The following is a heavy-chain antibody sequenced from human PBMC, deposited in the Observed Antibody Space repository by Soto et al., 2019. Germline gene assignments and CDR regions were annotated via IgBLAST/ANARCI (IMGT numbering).Heavy chain of an antibody. Sequence: SETLSLTCTVSGGSISSGGYYWTWIRQHPGKGLEWIGYIDYSGSTFYNPSLRSRISISVDTSKKQFSLNLRSATAADTAVYYCARDTGSSEDAFDICGQGTMVTVSS. CDR3: ARDTGSSEDAFDI. D-gene: IGHD2-2*01. V-gene: IGHV4-31*03. CDR2: IDYSGST. J-gene: IGHJ3*02. CDR1: GGSISSGGYY.